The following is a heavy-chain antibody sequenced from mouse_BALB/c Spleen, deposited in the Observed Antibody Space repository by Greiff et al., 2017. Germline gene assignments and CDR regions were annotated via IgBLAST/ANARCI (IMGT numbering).Heavy chain of an antibody. D-gene: IGHD5-1*01. CDR3: ARGGVRNAMDY. CDR1: GFTFSSYA. CDR2: ISSGGSYT. V-gene: IGHV5-9-4*01. J-gene: IGHJ4*01. Sequence: EVQLQESGGGLVKPGGSLKLSCAASGFTFSSYAMSWVRQSPEKRLEWVAEISSGGSYTYYPDTVTGRFTISRDNAKNTLYLEMSSLRSEDTAMYYCARGGVRNAMDYWGQGTSVTVSS.